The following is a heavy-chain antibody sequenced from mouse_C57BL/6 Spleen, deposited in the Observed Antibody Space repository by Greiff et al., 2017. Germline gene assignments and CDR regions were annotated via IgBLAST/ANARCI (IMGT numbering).Heavy chain of an antibody. V-gene: IGHV1-9*01. D-gene: IGHD1-1*01. J-gene: IGHJ2*01. CDR3: ARVSYYYGSSSYYFDY. Sequence: QVQLQQSGAELMKPGASVKLSCKATGYTFTGYWIEWVKQRPGHGLEWIGEILPGSGSTNYNEKFKGKATFTADTSSNTAYMQLSSLTTEDSAIYYCARVSYYYGSSSYYFDYWGHGTTLTVSS. CDR2: ILPGSGST. CDR1: GYTFTGYW.